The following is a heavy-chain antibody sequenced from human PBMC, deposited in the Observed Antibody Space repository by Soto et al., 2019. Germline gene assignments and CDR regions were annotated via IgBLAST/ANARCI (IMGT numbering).Heavy chain of an antibody. CDR2: ISSSGSTI. CDR3: ARDLRFLEWFGSTSFDP. J-gene: IGHJ5*02. V-gene: IGHV3-11*01. CDR1: GFTFSDCY. D-gene: IGHD3-3*01. Sequence: GGSLRLSCAASGFTFSDCYMSWIRQAPGKGLEWVSYISSSGSTIYYADSVKGRFTISRDNAKNSLYLQMNSLRAEDTAVYYCARDLRFLEWFGSTSFDPWGQGTLVTVSS.